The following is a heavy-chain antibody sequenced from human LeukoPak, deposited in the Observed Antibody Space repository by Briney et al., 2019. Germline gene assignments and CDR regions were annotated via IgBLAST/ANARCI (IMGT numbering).Heavy chain of an antibody. CDR2: VDGDGTGT. V-gene: IGHV3-74*01. Sequence: PGGSLRLSCAASGFIFNNYWMHWVRQVPGKGLEWLSRVDGDGTGTSYADSVKGRFTISRDNSKNTLYLQMNSLRAEDTAVYYCAKLNSDYFDYWGQGTLVTVSS. CDR1: GFIFNNYW. D-gene: IGHD3-10*01. CDR3: AKLNSDYFDY. J-gene: IGHJ4*02.